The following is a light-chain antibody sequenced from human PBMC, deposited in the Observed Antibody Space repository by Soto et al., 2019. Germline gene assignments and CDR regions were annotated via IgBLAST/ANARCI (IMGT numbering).Light chain of an antibody. V-gene: IGKV3-20*01. CDR1: QNVSSNL. CDR2: GAS. J-gene: IGKJ1*01. CDR3: QKYGNFWT. Sequence: EVVMRQPPATLSVSPGERATLSCGASQNVSSNLLVWYQQHPGQAPRLLIYGASSRATGIPDRFSGSGSGTDFSLTIRRLEPDDFAVYYCQKYGNFWTFGQGTKVDIK.